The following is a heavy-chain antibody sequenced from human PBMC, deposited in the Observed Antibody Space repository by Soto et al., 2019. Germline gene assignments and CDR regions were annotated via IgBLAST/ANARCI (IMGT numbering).Heavy chain of an antibody. CDR1: GFTFSSYA. D-gene: IGHD1-26*01. CDR2: ISPNGDST. J-gene: IGHJ4*02. Sequence: EVQLVESGGGLVQPGGSLRLSCAASGFTFSSYAMHWLRQAPGKGLEYVSAISPNGDSTYYANSVKGRFSISRDNSKSTLYLQMGSLRPEDLAVYYCARGQTWAHFDYWGQGTLVTVSS. CDR3: ARGQTWAHFDY. V-gene: IGHV3-64*01.